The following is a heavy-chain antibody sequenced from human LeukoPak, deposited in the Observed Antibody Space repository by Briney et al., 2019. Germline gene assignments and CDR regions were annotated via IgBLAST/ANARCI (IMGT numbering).Heavy chain of an antibody. CDR1: GFTFSSYS. CDR3: ARGLATEPIPVWGSYPHDAFDI. Sequence: GGSLRLSCAASGFTFSSYSMNWVRQAPGKGLEWVSSISSSSSYIYYADSVKGRFTISRDNSKNTLYLQINSLRAEDTAVYYCARGLATEPIPVWGSYPHDAFDIWGQGTMVTVSS. CDR2: ISSSSSYI. J-gene: IGHJ3*02. V-gene: IGHV3-21*01. D-gene: IGHD3-16*02.